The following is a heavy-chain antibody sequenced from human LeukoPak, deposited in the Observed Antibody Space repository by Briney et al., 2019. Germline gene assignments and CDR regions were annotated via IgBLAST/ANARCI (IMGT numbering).Heavy chain of an antibody. J-gene: IGHJ6*02. D-gene: IGHD2-2*02. CDR3: ANDALNIVVVPAAIPDYGMDV. V-gene: IGHV3-30*18. Sequence: GGSLRLSCAASGFTFSSYGMHWVRQAPGKGLEWVAVISYDGSNKYYADSVKGRFTISRDNSKNTLYLQMNSLRAEDTAVYYCANDALNIVVVPAAIPDYGMDVWGQGTTVTVSS. CDR1: GFTFSSYG. CDR2: ISYDGSNK.